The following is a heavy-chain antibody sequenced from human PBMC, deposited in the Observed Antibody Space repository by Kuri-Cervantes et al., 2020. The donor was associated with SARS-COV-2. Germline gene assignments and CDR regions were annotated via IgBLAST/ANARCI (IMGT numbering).Heavy chain of an antibody. D-gene: IGHD6-13*01. J-gene: IGHJ4*02. CDR3: ARDDFSYGSNHFDI. CDR2: MYYNVKT. V-gene: IGHV4-61*01. CDR1: GGYVNRGSYY. Sequence: SETLSLTCSISGGYVNRGSYYWTWIRQAPGKGLEWIAYMYYNVKTTYNPSLKSRVTISADTSKNQSSLKLTSVTAADTAVYYCARDDFSYGSNHFDIWGQGILVTVSS.